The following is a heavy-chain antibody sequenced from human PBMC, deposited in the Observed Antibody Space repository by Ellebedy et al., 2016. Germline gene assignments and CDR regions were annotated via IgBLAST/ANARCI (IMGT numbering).Heavy chain of an antibody. CDR1: GFTVSSNY. Sequence: GESLKISCAASGFTVSSNYMSWVRQAPGKGLEWVSVIYSGGSTYYADSVKGRFTISRDNSKNTLYLQMNSLRAEDTAVYYCTTDGNPRAARPPFDYWGQGTLVTVSS. D-gene: IGHD6-6*01. V-gene: IGHV3-66*01. CDR3: TTDGNPRAARPPFDY. CDR2: IYSGGST. J-gene: IGHJ4*02.